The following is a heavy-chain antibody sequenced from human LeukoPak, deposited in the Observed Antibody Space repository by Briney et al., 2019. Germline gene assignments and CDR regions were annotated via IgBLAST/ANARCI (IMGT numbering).Heavy chain of an antibody. V-gene: IGHV3-74*01. CDR1: GFTFSSYW. CDR2: INSDGSST. CDR3: ASAIVVVPAAMGEGAFDI. Sequence: PGGSLRLSCAASGFTFSSYWMHWVRQAPGKGLVWVSRINSDGSSTSYADSVKGRFTISRDNAKNTLYLQMNSLRAEDTAVYYCASAIVVVPAAMGEGAFDIWGQGTMVTVSS. D-gene: IGHD2-2*01. J-gene: IGHJ3*02.